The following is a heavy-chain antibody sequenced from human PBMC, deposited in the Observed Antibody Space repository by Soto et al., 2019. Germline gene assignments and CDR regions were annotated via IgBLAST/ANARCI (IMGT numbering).Heavy chain of an antibody. D-gene: IGHD3-3*01. CDR3: ARHVRDFWSGLNY. CDR2: IYYSGST. CDR1: GGSISSYY. Sequence: QVQLQESGPGLVKPSETLSLTCTVSGGSISSYYWSWIRQPPGKGLEWIGYIYYSGSTNYNPSLKSRVTISVDTSKNQFSLKLSSVTAADTAVYYCARHVRDFWSGLNYWGQGTLVTVSS. J-gene: IGHJ4*02. V-gene: IGHV4-59*08.